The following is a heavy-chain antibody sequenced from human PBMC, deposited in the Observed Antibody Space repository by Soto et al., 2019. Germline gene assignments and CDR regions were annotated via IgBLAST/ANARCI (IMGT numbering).Heavy chain of an antibody. Sequence: QVQLVESGGGVVQPGRSLRLSCVASGFTFSDYGIHWVRQAPGKGLEWVAVISYEGSKTYYADSVKGRFTISRDNSKNTLYLQMASLRPEDTAVYYCAKDHWAAYSGYAIRNDLDVWGQGTTVTVSS. CDR2: ISYEGSKT. D-gene: IGHD5-12*01. V-gene: IGHV3-30*18. CDR1: GFTFSDYG. CDR3: AKDHWAAYSGYAIRNDLDV. J-gene: IGHJ6*02.